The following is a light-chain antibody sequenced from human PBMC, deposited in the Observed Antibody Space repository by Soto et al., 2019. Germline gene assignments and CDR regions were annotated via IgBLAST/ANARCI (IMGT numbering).Light chain of an antibody. CDR3: SSYTSNSTLV. J-gene: IGLJ1*01. CDR1: SSDVGGYNY. Sequence: QSALTQPASVSGSPGQSITVSCTGTSSDVGGYNYVSWYQQHPGKVPKLMIYEVSNRPPGVSNRFSGSKSGNKASLTISGLQGEDEADYYCSSYTSNSTLVFGTGTKLTVL. CDR2: EVS. V-gene: IGLV2-14*01.